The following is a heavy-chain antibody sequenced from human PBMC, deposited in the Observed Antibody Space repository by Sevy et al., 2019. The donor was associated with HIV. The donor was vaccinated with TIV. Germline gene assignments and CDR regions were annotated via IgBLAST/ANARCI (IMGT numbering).Heavy chain of an antibody. Sequence: SETLSLTCTVSGGSISSYYWSWIRQPPGKGLEWIGYIYYSGSTNYNPSLKSRVTISVDTSKNQFSLKLSSVTAADTAVYYCARGGSSWYDMAFDIWGQGTMVIVSS. CDR1: GGSISSYY. D-gene: IGHD6-13*01. CDR3: ARGGSSWYDMAFDI. CDR2: IYYSGST. V-gene: IGHV4-59*01. J-gene: IGHJ3*02.